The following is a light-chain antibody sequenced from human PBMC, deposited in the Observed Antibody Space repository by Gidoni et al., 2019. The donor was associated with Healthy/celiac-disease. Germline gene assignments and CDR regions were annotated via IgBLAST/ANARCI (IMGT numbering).Light chain of an antibody. J-gene: IGLJ2*01. CDR1: SSNIGAGYD. CDR2: GNS. V-gene: IGLV1-40*01. CDR3: QSYDSSLSGLGV. Sequence: QSVLTQPPSVSGAPGQRVTISCTGSSSNIGAGYDVHWYQQLPVTAPKLLIYGNSNRPSGVPDRFSGSKSGTSASLAITGLQAEDEADYYCQSYDSSLSGLGVFGGGTKLTVL.